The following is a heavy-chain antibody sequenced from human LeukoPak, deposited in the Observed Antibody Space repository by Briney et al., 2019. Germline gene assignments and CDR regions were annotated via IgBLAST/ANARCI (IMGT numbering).Heavy chain of an antibody. J-gene: IGHJ4*02. V-gene: IGHV3-48*03. Sequence: GGSLRLSCAASGFSFSSYEMNWVRQAPGKGLEWVSYIRSSGSTTYYADSVKGRFTISRDNAKDSLYLQMNGLRAEDTAVYYCVRVGNSLNYFDCWGQGTLVTVSS. CDR1: GFSFSSYE. D-gene: IGHD3-16*01. CDR2: IRSSGSTT. CDR3: VRVGNSLNYFDC.